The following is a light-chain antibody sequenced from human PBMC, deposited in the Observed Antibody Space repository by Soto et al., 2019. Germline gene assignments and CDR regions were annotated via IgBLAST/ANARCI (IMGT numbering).Light chain of an antibody. J-gene: IGLJ3*02. CDR3: QAYDYSLTASV. Sequence: QSVLTQPPSVSGAPGQGVTLSCTGTPSNLGAGYDVHWYQQLPGAAPKLVIFGNRNRPSGVPERFSGSKSGTSASLAITGLQADDEADYYCQAYDYSLTASVFGGGTKLTVL. V-gene: IGLV1-40*01. CDR2: GNR. CDR1: PSNLGAGYD.